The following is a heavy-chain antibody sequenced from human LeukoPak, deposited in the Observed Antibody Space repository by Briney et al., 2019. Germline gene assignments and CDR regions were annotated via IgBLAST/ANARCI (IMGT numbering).Heavy chain of an antibody. CDR1: GFTVSSNY. D-gene: IGHD3-22*01. V-gene: IGHV3-66*01. CDR3: ARGTDYYDSSGYYPEVGYFDY. Sequence: PGGSLRLSCAASGFTVSSNYMSWVRQAPGKGLEWVSVIYSGGDTYYADSVKGRFTVSRDNSKNTLYLQMNSLRAEDTAVYYCARGTDYYDSSGYYPEVGYFDYWGQGTLVTVSS. CDR2: IYSGGDT. J-gene: IGHJ4*02.